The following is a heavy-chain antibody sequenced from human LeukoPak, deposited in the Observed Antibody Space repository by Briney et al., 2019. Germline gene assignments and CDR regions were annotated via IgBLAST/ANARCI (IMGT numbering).Heavy chain of an antibody. J-gene: IGHJ4*02. CDR1: GFTFGDYA. D-gene: IGHD2-15*01. V-gene: IGHV3-43*02. Sequence: QTVGSLRLSCAASGFTFGDYAMHWVRQAPGKGLEWVSLISGDGGTTYYADSVKGRFTISRDSSKNSLYLQMNSLRTEDTALYYCAKVLRGYCSGGSCYGYDFDYWGQGTLVTVSS. CDR3: AKVLRGYCSGGSCYGYDFDY. CDR2: ISGDGGTT.